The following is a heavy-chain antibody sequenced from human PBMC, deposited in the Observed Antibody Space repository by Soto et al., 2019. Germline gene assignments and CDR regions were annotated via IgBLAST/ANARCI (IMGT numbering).Heavy chain of an antibody. CDR3: AKDFGPGIAAAGTWEGWFDP. J-gene: IGHJ5*02. CDR1: GFTFSSYG. D-gene: IGHD6-13*01. Sequence: QVQLVESGGGVVQPGRSLRLSCAASGFTFSSYGMHWVRQAPGKGLEWVAVISYDGSNKYYADSVKGRFTISRDNSKNTLYLQMNSLRAEDTAVYYCAKDFGPGIAAAGTWEGWFDPWGQGTLVTVSS. CDR2: ISYDGSNK. V-gene: IGHV3-30*18.